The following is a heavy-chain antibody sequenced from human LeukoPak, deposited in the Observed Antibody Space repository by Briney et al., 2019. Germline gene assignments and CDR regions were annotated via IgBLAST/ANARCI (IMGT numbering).Heavy chain of an antibody. CDR2: IYYSGST. Sequence: SQTLSLTCTVSGGSISSSSHYWGWIRQPPGKGLEWIGSIYYSGSTYYNPSLKSRVTISVDTSKNQFSLKLSSVTAADTAVYYCATPYIDYYGSGSYYNGAFDPWGQGTLVTVSS. V-gene: IGHV4-39*01. D-gene: IGHD3-10*01. J-gene: IGHJ5*02. CDR3: ATPYIDYYGSGSYYNGAFDP. CDR1: GGSISSSSHY.